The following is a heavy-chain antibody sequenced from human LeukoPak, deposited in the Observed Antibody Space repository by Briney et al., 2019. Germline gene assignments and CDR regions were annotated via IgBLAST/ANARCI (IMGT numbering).Heavy chain of an antibody. CDR3: AKGPNYDILTGWRKTYNGFDI. CDR1: GFTFSSYE. CDR2: ISSSGSTI. D-gene: IGHD3-9*01. J-gene: IGHJ3*02. Sequence: GGSLRLSCAASGFTFSSYEMNWVRQAPGKGLEWVSYISSSGSTIYYADSVKGRFTISRDNSKNTLYLQMNSLRAEDTAVYYCAKGPNYDILTGWRKTYNGFDIWGQGTMVTVSS. V-gene: IGHV3-48*03.